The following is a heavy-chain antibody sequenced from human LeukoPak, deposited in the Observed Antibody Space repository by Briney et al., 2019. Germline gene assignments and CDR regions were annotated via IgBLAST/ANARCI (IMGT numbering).Heavy chain of an antibody. D-gene: IGHD5-18*01. CDR3: ATSGYSYGMDV. J-gene: IGHJ6*02. V-gene: IGHV3-11*06. CDR1: GFTFSDYY. Sequence: PGGSLRLSCAASGFTFSDYYMTWLRQVPGKGLEWVSYISKSSDHTNYADSVKGRFTISRDNAKNSLYLQMNSLRAEDTAVYYCATSGYSYGMDVWGQGTTVTVSS. CDR2: ISKSSDHT.